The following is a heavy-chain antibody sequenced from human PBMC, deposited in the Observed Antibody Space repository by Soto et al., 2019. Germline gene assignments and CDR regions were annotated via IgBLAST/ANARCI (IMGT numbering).Heavy chain of an antibody. Sequence: SETLSLTCAVSCYSISSVYTWGWIRVPPGKGLEWIVSLYHGGSKYYNPSLKSRATISVDTSKNQFSLKLRSVTAADTAVYYCARGIAVQRDAPDKNFFDSWGLGTLVNVSS. V-gene: IGHV4-38-2*01. D-gene: IGHD2-21*01. J-gene: IGHJ4*02. CDR2: LYHGGSK. CDR3: ARGIAVQRDAPDKNFFDS. CDR1: CYSISSVYT.